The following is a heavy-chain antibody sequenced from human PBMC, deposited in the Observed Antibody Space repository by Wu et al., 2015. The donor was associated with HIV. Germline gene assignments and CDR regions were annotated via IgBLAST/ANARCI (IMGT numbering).Heavy chain of an antibody. CDR3: ARDRWQXGSRPGWFDT. V-gene: IGHV1-2*02. Sequence: QVQLVQSGAEVKKPGASVKVSCKASEYTFTAYYLHWVRQAPGQGLEWMGWTNPQTGVTKYAQKFQDRVTMTRDTSISTGYMELSRLNSDDTAVYYCARDRWQXGSRPGWFDTWGQGTLVTVSS. CDR1: EYTFTAYY. J-gene: IGHJ5*02. CDR2: TNPQTGVT. D-gene: IGHD6-6*01.